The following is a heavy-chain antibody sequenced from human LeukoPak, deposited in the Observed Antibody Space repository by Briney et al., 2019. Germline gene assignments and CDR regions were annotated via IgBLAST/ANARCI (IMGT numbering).Heavy chain of an antibody. CDR1: GGSFSGYY. CDR3: ARSPLLYCSSTSCPFDY. CDR2: INHSGST. J-gene: IGHJ4*02. V-gene: IGHV4-34*01. D-gene: IGHD2-2*01. Sequence: SETLSLTCAVYGGSFSGYYWSWIRQPPGKGLEWIGEINHSGSTNYNPSLKRRVTISVETSKNQFSLKLSSVTAADTAVYYCARSPLLYCSSTSCPFDYWGQGTLVTVSS.